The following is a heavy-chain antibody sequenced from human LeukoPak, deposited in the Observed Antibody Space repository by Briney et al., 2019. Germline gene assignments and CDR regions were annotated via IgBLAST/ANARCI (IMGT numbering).Heavy chain of an antibody. CDR1: GFTFSSYA. J-gene: IGHJ4*02. V-gene: IGHV3-23*01. CDR2: ISGSGGST. CDR3: ARDPDSSSWYDY. D-gene: IGHD6-13*01. Sequence: PGGSLRLSCAASGFTFSSYAMSWVRQAPGKGLEWVSAISGSGGSTYYADSVKGRFTISRDNSKNTLYLQMGSLRAEDMAVYYCARDPDSSSWYDYWGQGTLVTVSS.